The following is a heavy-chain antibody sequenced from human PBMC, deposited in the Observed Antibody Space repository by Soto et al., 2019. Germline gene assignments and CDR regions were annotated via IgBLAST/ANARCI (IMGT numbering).Heavy chain of an antibody. V-gene: IGHV1-69*02. CDR1: GGTFSSYT. J-gene: IGHJ4*02. Sequence: QVQLVQSGAEVKKPGSSVKVSCKASGGTFSSYTISWVRQAPGQGLEWMGRIIPILGIANYAQKFQGRVTITADKATSTAYMELSSLRSEDTAVYYCARTLLGNRDDYWGQGTLVTVSS. CDR2: IIPILGIA. CDR3: ARTLLGNRDDY.